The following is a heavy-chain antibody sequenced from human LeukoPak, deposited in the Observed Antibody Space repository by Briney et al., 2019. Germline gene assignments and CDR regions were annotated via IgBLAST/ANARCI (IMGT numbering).Heavy chain of an antibody. D-gene: IGHD1-1*01. CDR1: GFTFSSYW. Sequence: GGSLRLSCAASGFTFSSYWMSWVRQAPGKGLEWVANIKQDGSEKYYVDSVKGRFTISRDNAKNSLYLQMNSLRAEDTAVYYCARDRGDNWNDVYYFDYWGQGTLVTVSS. CDR3: ARDRGDNWNDVYYFDY. CDR2: IKQDGSEK. V-gene: IGHV3-7*01. J-gene: IGHJ4*02.